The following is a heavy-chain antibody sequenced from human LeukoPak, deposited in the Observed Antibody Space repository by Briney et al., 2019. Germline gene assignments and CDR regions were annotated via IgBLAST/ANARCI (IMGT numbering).Heavy chain of an antibody. CDR1: GFTFSSYW. V-gene: IGHV3-23*01. CDR2: INTSGGGT. CDR3: ARNWRPDT. Sequence: GGSLRLSCAASGFTFSSYWMHWVRQSPGKGLEWVSVINTSGGGTYYTDSVQGRFTISRDNTKDTLYLQMSSLRVEDTAVYYCARNWRPDTWGQGTLVTVSS. J-gene: IGHJ5*02. D-gene: IGHD3-3*01.